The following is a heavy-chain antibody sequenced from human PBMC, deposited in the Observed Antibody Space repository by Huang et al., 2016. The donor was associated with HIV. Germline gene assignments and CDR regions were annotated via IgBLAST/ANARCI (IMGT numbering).Heavy chain of an antibody. CDR1: GGSIRSSDYH. CDR3: ARHREGPVAYYSGWGSHLNYMDV. D-gene: IGHD3-10*01. Sequence: QLLLQESGPGLVKPSEALALTCAVSGGSIRSSDYHWGWIRQPPGKGLEWIGSIYYKGSTHCSPALKRRGTIAVDTSKNLFFLNLTSMTAADTAVYYCARHREGPVAYYSGWGSHLNYMDVWGRGRTVVVSS. CDR2: IYYKGST. J-gene: IGHJ6*03. V-gene: IGHV4-39*01.